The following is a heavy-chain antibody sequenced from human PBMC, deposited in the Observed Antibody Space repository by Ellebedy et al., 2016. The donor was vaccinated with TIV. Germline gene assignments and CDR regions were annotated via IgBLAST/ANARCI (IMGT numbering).Heavy chain of an antibody. CDR2: IYPGDYET. CDR1: GYNFANYW. J-gene: IGHJ5*02. V-gene: IGHV5-51*01. CDR3: ARSRQGCNTGADL. D-gene: IGHD2-2*02. Sequence: GESLKISCQTSGYNFANYWIGWVRQMPGKGLEWMGIIYPGDYETSYSPSYQGQVTLSADKSIGTAYLQWSSLKASDTAIYFCARSRQGCNTGADLWGQGTLVTVSS.